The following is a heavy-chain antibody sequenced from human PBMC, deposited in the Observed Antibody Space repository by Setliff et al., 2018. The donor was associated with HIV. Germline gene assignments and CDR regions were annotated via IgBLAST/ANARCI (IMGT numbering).Heavy chain of an antibody. J-gene: IGHJ6*03. CDR1: GGSISGYY. CDR2: MHTSGNT. CDR3: ARGIGTRYNYYMDV. D-gene: IGHD1-20*01. Sequence: PSETLSLTCTVSGGSISGYYWSWIRQPAGKGLEWIGRMHTSGNTNYNPSLKSRVTMSADTSRNQLSLKLSSVTAADTAVYYCARGIGTRYNYYMDVWGIGTTVTVSS. V-gene: IGHV4-4*07.